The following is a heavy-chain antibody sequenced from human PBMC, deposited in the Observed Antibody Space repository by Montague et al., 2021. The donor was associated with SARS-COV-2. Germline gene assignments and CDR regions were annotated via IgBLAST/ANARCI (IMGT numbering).Heavy chain of an antibody. J-gene: IGHJ6*02. CDR1: GGSFSDYY. V-gene: IGHV4-34*01. CDR3: AGGLWFGELLSLYYYYGMDV. Sequence: ETLSLTCAVYGGSFSDYYWTWIRQSPGKGLEWIGEINHSGRTNYKPSLKSRVTMSVDTSKNQFSLKLNSVTPEDTAVYYCAGGLWFGELLSLYYYYGMDVWGQGTTVTVSS. CDR2: INHSGRT. D-gene: IGHD3-10*01.